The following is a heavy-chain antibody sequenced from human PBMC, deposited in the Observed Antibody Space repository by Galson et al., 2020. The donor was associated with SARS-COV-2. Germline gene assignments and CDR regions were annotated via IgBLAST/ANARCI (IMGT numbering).Heavy chain of an antibody. D-gene: IGHD6-19*01. CDR2: INHSGST. CDR1: GGSFSGYY. V-gene: IGHV4-34*01. CDR3: ARRHSSGWYGNRLGLGY. J-gene: IGHJ4*02. Sequence: SETLSLTCAVYGGSFSGYYWSWIRQPPGKGLEWIGEINHSGSTNYNPSLKSRVTISVDTSKNQFSLKLSSVTAADTAVYYCARRHSSGWYGNRLGLGYWGQGTLVTVSS.